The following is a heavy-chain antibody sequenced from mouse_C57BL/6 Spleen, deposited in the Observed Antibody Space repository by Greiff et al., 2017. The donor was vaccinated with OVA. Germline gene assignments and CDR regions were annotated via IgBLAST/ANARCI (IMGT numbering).Heavy chain of an antibody. CDR1: GYTFTDYY. Sequence: VQLQQSGPELVKPGASVKISCKASGYTFTDYYINWVKQRPGQGLEWIGWIFPGSGSTYYNEKFKGKATLTVDKSSSTAYMQLSSLTSEDSAVYYCAIYYGSSFDYWGQGTTLTVSS. J-gene: IGHJ2*01. D-gene: IGHD1-1*01. CDR2: IFPGSGST. V-gene: IGHV1-75*01. CDR3: AIYYGSSFDY.